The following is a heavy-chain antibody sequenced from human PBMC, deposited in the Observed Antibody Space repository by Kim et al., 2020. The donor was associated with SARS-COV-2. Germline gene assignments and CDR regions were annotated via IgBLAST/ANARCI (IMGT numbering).Heavy chain of an antibody. CDR2: ISWDGGST. CDR1: GFTFDDYT. D-gene: IGHD3-10*01. J-gene: IGHJ6*02. CDR3: TRGYGSGSYNYYYYGMDV. V-gene: IGHV3-43*01. Sequence: GGSLRLSCAASGFTFDDYTMHWVRQAPGKGLEWVSLISWDGGSTYYADSVKGRFTISRDNSKNSLYLQMNSLRTEDTALYYCTRGYGSGSYNYYYYGMDVWGQGTTVTVSS.